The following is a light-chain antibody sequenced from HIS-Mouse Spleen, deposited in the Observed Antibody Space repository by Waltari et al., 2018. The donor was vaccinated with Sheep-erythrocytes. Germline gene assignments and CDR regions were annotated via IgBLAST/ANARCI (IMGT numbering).Light chain of an antibody. J-gene: IGLJ2*01. CDR1: KLGDKY. CDR2: QDS. V-gene: IGLV3-1*01. Sequence: SYELTQPPSVSVYPGQTASITCSGDKLGDKYACWYQQKPGQSPVLVIYQDSKRPSGIPERFSGSNSGNTDTLTISGTQAMDEADYYCQAWDSSTVVFGGGTKLTVL. CDR3: QAWDSSTVV.